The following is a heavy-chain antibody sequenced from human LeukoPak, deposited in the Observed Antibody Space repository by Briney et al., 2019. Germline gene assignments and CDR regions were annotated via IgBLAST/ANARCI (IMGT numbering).Heavy chain of an antibody. CDR1: GYIFTSYW. J-gene: IGHJ3*02. D-gene: IGHD2-2*01. CDR3: ASSRSDAFDI. Sequence: GEPLKISCKGSGYIFTSYWIGWVRQMPGKGLEWMGIIYPGDSDTRYSPSFQGQVTISADKSISTAYLQWSSPKASDTAMYYCASSRSDAFDIWGQGTMVTVSS. CDR2: IYPGDSDT. V-gene: IGHV5-51*01.